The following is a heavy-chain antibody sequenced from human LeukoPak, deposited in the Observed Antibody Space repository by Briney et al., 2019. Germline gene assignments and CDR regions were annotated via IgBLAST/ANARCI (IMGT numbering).Heavy chain of an antibody. CDR3: ARGGSRQLGY. Sequence: PGGSLRLSCAASEFTFSSYSMNWVRQAPGKGLEWVGRIKNKIDGGTTDYAAPVKGRFTISRDDSKNTVYLQMNSLKSEDTALYYCARGGSRQLGYWGQGTLVIVSS. J-gene: IGHJ4*02. V-gene: IGHV3-15*07. CDR1: EFTFSSYS. D-gene: IGHD3-10*01. CDR2: IKNKIDGGTT.